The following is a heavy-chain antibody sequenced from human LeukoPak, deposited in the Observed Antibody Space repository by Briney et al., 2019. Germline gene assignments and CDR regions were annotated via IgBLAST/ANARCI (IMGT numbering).Heavy chain of an antibody. D-gene: IGHD6-19*01. CDR2: ISSSSSTI. CDR1: GFTFSSYS. Sequence: PGGSLRLSCAASGFTFSSYSMNWVRQAPGKGLEWVSYISSSSSTIYYADSVKGRFTISRDNAKNSLYLQMNSLRAEDTAVYYCARGRLEYLLKTIIAVAGIPYWGQGTLVTVSS. V-gene: IGHV3-48*04. CDR3: ARGRLEYLLKTIIAVAGIPY. J-gene: IGHJ4*02.